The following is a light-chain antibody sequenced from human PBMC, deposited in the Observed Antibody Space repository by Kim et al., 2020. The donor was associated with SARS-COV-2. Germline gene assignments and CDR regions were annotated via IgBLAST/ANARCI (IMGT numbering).Light chain of an antibody. V-gene: IGKV3-11*01. J-gene: IGKJ4*01. CDR2: DAS. Sequence: TPGERVTLSCWASQSVSSSLAWYQQKPGQAPSLLIYDASNRATGIPARFSGSGSGTDFTLTITSLEPEDFAVYYCQQRSNWPLVTFGGGTKVDIK. CDR3: QQRSNWPLVT. CDR1: QSVSSS.